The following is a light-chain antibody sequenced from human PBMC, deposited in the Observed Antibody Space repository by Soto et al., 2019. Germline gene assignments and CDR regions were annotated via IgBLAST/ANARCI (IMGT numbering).Light chain of an antibody. CDR2: DVS. Sequence: QSALTKAASVTGLPGQSSTISCTGTSSDVVSYNYVSWYQHHPGKAPKLMIYDVSNRPSGVSNRFSGSKSGNTASLSISGLQPEDEADYYCSSYRTSNTRQIVCGTGTKVTVL. CDR3: SSYRTSNTRQIV. V-gene: IGLV2-14*03. J-gene: IGLJ1*01. CDR1: SSDVVSYNY.